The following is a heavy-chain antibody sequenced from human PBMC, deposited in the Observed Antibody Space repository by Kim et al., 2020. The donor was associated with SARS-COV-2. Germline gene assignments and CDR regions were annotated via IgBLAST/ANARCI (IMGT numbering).Heavy chain of an antibody. V-gene: IGHV3-30*01. D-gene: IGHD6-13*01. Sequence: YADSVKGRFTISRDNSKNTLYLQMNSLRAEDTAVYYCARVGYSSSWSFDYWGQGTLVTVSS. CDR3: ARVGYSSSWSFDY. J-gene: IGHJ4*02.